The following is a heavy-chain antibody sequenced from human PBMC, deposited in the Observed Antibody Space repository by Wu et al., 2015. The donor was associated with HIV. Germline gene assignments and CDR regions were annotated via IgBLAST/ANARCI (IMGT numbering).Heavy chain of an antibody. V-gene: IGHV1-24*01. CDR2: FDPKDGEI. D-gene: IGHD3-10*01. J-gene: IGHJ3*02. CDR1: GYTLSKLS. CDR3: TTLRGGYYSGSDIPAAFDI. Sequence: QVPLVQSGAEVRKPGASVKVSCKVSGYTLSKLSMHWVRQTPGKGLEWMGGFDPKDGEITYAQNFQGRLTMTEDTSTDTAYVELRSLRFEDTAVYYCTTLRGGYYSGSDIPAAFDIWGQGTMVTVSS.